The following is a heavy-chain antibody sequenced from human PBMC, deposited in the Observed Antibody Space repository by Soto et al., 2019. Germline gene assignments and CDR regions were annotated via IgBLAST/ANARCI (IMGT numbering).Heavy chain of an antibody. Sequence: SETLSLTCTVSGVSISSGGYYWSWIRQHPGKGLEWIGYIYYSGSTYYNPSLKSRVTISVDTSKNQFSLKLSSVTAADTAVYYCARIPPPHYDILTGPGFGYYYYGMDVWGQGTTVTVSS. D-gene: IGHD3-9*01. CDR2: IYYSGST. V-gene: IGHV4-31*03. CDR3: ARIPPPHYDILTGPGFGYYYYGMDV. CDR1: GVSISSGGYY. J-gene: IGHJ6*02.